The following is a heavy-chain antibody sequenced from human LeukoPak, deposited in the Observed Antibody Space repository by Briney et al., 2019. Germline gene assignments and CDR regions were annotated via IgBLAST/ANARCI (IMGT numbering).Heavy chain of an antibody. CDR3: ARLIHVWFGELLSPKYYCDY. CDR1: GFTFSSSS. CDR2: ISSSSSYI. D-gene: IGHD3-10*01. Sequence: GGSLRLSCAASGFTFSSSSMNWVRQAPGKGLEWVSSISSSSSYIYYADSVKGRFTISRDNAKNSLYLQMNSLRAEDTAVYYCARLIHVWFGELLSPKYYCDYGGQGTLDTVSS. V-gene: IGHV3-21*01. J-gene: IGHJ4*02.